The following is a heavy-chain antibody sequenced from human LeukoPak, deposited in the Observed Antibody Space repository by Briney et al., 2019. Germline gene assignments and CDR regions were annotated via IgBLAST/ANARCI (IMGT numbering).Heavy chain of an antibody. D-gene: IGHD2-8*01. J-gene: IGHJ4*02. V-gene: IGHV3-23*01. CDR3: AKSGLTVGTFDY. CDR1: GFTFSSYA. Sequence: GGSLRLSCAASGFTFSSYAMSWVRQAPGKGLEWVSFISGSGGSTYYADSVKGRFTISRDNSKNTLFLQVDTLRAEDTAVYYCAKSGLTVGTFDYWGQGTLVTVSS. CDR2: ISGSGGST.